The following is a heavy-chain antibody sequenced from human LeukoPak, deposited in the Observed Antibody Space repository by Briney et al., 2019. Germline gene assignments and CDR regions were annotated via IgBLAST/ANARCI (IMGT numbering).Heavy chain of an antibody. CDR2: IIPIFGTA. Sequence: SVKVSCKASGGTFSSYAISWVRQAPGQGLEWMGGIIPIFGTANYAQKFQGRVTITADESTSTAYMELSSLRSEDTAVYYCARDRGRYCSSTSCPLGYWGQGTLVTVSS. D-gene: IGHD2-2*01. CDR3: ARDRGRYCSSTSCPLGY. V-gene: IGHV1-69*13. CDR1: GGTFSSYA. J-gene: IGHJ4*02.